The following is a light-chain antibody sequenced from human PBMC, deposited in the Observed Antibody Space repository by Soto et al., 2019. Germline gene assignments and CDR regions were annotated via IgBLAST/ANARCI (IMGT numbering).Light chain of an antibody. V-gene: IGKV3-20*01. CDR2: DAS. CDR1: QSVSTF. Sequence: EIVLTQSPATLSLSPGERATLSCRASQSVSTFLAWYQHKPGQAPRLLIYDASNRATGIPDRFRGSGSGTAFTLTISRLEPEDFAVYYCQQYSSSRTFGQGTKVDI. CDR3: QQYSSSRT. J-gene: IGKJ1*01.